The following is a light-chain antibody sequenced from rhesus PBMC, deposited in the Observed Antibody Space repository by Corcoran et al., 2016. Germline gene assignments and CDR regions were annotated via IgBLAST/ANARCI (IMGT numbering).Light chain of an antibody. CDR1: TSNIGTYS. CDR3: QSFDINLSAAV. V-gene: IGLV1-85*01. J-gene: IGLJ6*01. Sequence: QSVLTQPPSVSGAPGQRVTISCTGSTSNIGTYSFQWYQQFPGTAPKLLIYENNKRPSGVSDRFSGSRSGTSAALTIAGLQTEDEADYYCQSFDINLSAAVFGGGTELTVV. CDR2: ENN.